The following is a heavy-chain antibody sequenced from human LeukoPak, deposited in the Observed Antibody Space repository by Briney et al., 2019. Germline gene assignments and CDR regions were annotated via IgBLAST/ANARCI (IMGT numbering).Heavy chain of an antibody. CDR3: ARSCRILDIVATIRARLGGNGFDI. V-gene: IGHV4-59*12. CDR2: IYDSGGT. D-gene: IGHD5-12*01. CDR1: GGSINSYY. Sequence: PSETLSLTCTVSGGSINSYYWSWIRQPPGKGLEWIGYIYDSGGTNYNPSLKSRVTISVDTSKNQFSLKLSSVTAADKAVYYCARSCRILDIVATIRARLGGNGFDIWGQGTMVTVSS. J-gene: IGHJ3*02.